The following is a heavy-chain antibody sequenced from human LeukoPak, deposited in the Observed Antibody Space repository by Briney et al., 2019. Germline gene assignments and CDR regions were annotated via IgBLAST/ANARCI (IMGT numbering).Heavy chain of an antibody. D-gene: IGHD3-10*02. CDR1: GFTFSSCG. Sequence: GGSLRLSCVASGFTFSSCGMHWVRQAPGRGLEWVAVISYDGSNEQYADSVKGRFTISRDNSKNTLYLQMNSLGVEDTAVYYCAKDGRPNCSGDYYYGMDVWGQGTTVTVSS. V-gene: IGHV3-30*18. CDR3: AKDGRPNCSGDYYYGMDV. J-gene: IGHJ6*02. CDR2: ISYDGSNE.